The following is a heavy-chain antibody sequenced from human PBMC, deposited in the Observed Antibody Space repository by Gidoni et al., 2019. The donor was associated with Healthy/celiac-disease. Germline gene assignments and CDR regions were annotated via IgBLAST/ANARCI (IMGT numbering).Heavy chain of an antibody. CDR1: GYTFTGYY. D-gene: IGHD3-22*01. Sequence: QVQLVQSGAEVKKPGASVKVSCKASGYTFTGYYMHWVRQAPGQGLEWMGRINPNSGGTNYAQKFQGRVTMTRDTSISTAYMELSRLRSDDTAVYYCANLHYYDSSGYWSYDAFDIWGQGTMVTVSS. CDR3: ANLHYYDSSGYWSYDAFDI. V-gene: IGHV1-2*06. CDR2: INPNSGGT. J-gene: IGHJ3*02.